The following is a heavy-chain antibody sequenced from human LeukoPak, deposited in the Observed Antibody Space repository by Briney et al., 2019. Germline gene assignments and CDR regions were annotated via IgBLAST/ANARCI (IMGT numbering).Heavy chain of an antibody. J-gene: IGHJ5*02. CDR3: AKDPPAAPLVPVNWFDP. Sequence: PGGSLRLSCAASGCTFSSYAMSWVRQAPGKGLEWVSAINGSGGSKYYTASVKCRFTISKDNSKNTLYLQMNSLRAEDTAVYYSAKDPPAAPLVPVNWFDPWGQRNLVTVSS. V-gene: IGHV3-23*01. CDR2: INGSGGSK. CDR1: GCTFSSYA. D-gene: IGHD2-2*01.